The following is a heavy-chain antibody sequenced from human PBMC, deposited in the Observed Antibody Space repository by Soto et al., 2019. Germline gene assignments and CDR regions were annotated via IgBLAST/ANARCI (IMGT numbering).Heavy chain of an antibody. Sequence: GGSLRLSCAASRFNFRAYWMSWVRQAPGKGLEWVANINQDGSEKKYVDSLKDRFTISRDNARNTVYLQMNSLRAEDTAVYFCARPMLRGEIFDLWGQGTPVTVSS. CDR2: INQDGSEK. J-gene: IGHJ4*02. CDR1: RFNFRAYW. D-gene: IGHD3-10*01. V-gene: IGHV3-7*05. CDR3: ARPMLRGEIFDL.